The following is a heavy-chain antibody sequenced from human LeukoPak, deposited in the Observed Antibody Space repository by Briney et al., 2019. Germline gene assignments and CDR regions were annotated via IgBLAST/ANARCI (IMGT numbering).Heavy chain of an antibody. D-gene: IGHD5-12*01. CDR2: TYPGDSDT. Sequence: GESLKISCKASGYSFTNYWIGWVRQMPEKGLEWMGITYPGDSDTKYSPSFQGQVTISADKSINTAYLQWSSLRASDTAMYYCARQGTIVAGTLGTTFDYWGQGTLLTVSS. V-gene: IGHV5-51*01. CDR3: ARQGTIVAGTLGTTFDY. CDR1: GYSFTNYW. J-gene: IGHJ4*02.